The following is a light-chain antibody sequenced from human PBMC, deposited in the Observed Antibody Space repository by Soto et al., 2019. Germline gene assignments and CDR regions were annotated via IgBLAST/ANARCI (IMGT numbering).Light chain of an antibody. V-gene: IGKV3-20*01. CDR3: QQFRNWPWT. CDR1: QSVSSSY. Sequence: EIVLTQSPGTLSLSPGARAPLSCRASQSVSSSYLAWYQQKPGQAPRLLIHAGSTRATGIPARISGSGSGTEFTLTISSLQSEDFAVYYCQQFRNWPWTFGQGTKVDIK. J-gene: IGKJ1*01. CDR2: AGS.